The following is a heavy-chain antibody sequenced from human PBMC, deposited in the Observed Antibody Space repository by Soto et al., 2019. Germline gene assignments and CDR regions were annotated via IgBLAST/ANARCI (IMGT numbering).Heavy chain of an antibody. V-gene: IGHV1-18*04. CDR2: ISAYNGNT. Sequence: ASVKVSCKASGYTFTSYGISWVRQAPGQGLEWMGWISAYNGNTNYAQKLQCRVTMTTDTSTSTAYMELRSLRSDDTAVYYCARDSPVPYDSSGYLVYYYGMDVWGQGTTVTVSS. D-gene: IGHD3-22*01. CDR3: ARDSPVPYDSSGYLVYYYGMDV. CDR1: GYTFTSYG. J-gene: IGHJ6*02.